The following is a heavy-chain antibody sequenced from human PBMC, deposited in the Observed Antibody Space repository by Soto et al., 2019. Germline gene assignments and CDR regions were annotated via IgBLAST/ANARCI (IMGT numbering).Heavy chain of an antibody. V-gene: IGHV1-18*01. J-gene: IGHJ6*02. Sequence: ASVKVSCKASGYTFTSYGISWVRQAPGQGLEWMGWISAFNGNTNYAQKLQGRVTMTTDTSTSTAYMELRSLRSDDTAVYYCAVDQGSSHRSQYYYYGMDVWGQGTTVTVSS. D-gene: IGHD2-2*01. CDR1: GYTFTSYG. CDR3: AVDQGSSHRSQYYYYGMDV. CDR2: ISAFNGNT.